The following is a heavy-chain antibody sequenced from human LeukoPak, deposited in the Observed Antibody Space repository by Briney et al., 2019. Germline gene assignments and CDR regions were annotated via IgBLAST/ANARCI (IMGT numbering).Heavy chain of an antibody. D-gene: IGHD4-23*01. CDR2: IWYDGSNK. J-gene: IGHJ4*02. Sequence: GGSLRFSCAASGFTFSSYGMHWVRQTPGKGLEWVAVIWYDGSNKYYADSVKGRFTISRDNSKNTLYLQTNSLRAEDTAVYYCAKESGGNCDYWGQGTLVTVSS. CDR3: AKESGGNCDY. CDR1: GFTFSSYG. V-gene: IGHV3-33*06.